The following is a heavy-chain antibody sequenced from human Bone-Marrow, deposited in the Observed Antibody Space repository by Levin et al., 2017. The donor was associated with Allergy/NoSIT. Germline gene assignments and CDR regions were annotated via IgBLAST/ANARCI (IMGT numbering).Heavy chain of an antibody. CDR1: GGTFSSYA. D-gene: IGHD6-6*01. CDR3: ARDKIGTGRIAASPSEFDY. CDR2: IIPIFGTA. J-gene: IGHJ4*02. Sequence: SVKVSCKASGGTFSSYAISWVRQAPGQGLEWMGGIIPIFGTANYAQKFQGRVTITADESTSTAYMELSSLRSEDTAVYYCARDKIGTGRIAASPSEFDYWGQGTLVTVSS. V-gene: IGHV1-69*13.